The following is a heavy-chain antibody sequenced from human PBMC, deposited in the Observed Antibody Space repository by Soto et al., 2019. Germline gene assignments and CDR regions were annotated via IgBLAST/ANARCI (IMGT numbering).Heavy chain of an antibody. Sequence: SETLSLTCAVYGGSFSGYYWSWIRQPPGKGLEWIGEINHSGSTNYNPSLKSRVTISVDTSKNQFSLKLSAGTAADTAVYYCARGRAFDIWGQGTMVTVSS. CDR1: GGSFSGYY. CDR3: ARGRAFDI. J-gene: IGHJ3*02. V-gene: IGHV4-34*01. CDR2: INHSGST.